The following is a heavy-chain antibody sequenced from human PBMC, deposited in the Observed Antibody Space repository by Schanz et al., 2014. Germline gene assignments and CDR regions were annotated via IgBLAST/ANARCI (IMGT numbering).Heavy chain of an antibody. CDR2: IIPIHGIV. D-gene: IGHD5-12*01. Sequence: QVQVVQSGAEVKKPGASVKVSCKASGYTFTDYGVIWVRQAPGQGLEWMGRIIPIHGIVNYAQRFQDRVRITADTATSTSYMELTSLRFDDTAVYYCARDFSAYVGNYFDYWGQGTLVTVSS. J-gene: IGHJ4*02. CDR3: ARDFSAYVGNYFDY. V-gene: IGHV1-69*04. CDR1: GYTFTDYG.